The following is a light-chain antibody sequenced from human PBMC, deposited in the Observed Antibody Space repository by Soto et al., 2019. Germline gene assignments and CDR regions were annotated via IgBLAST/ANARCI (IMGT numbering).Light chain of an antibody. J-gene: IGKJ1*01. CDR1: QSVSSSY. V-gene: IGKV3-20*01. CDR3: QQYDSSPRT. Sequence: EIVLTQSPGTLSLSPGERATLSCRASQSVSSSYLAWYQQKPGPAPRLLIYRTSNRATGIPDRFSGSGSGKDFTLTISRLEPEDFAVYWCQQYDSSPRTFGQGNKVEIK. CDR2: RTS.